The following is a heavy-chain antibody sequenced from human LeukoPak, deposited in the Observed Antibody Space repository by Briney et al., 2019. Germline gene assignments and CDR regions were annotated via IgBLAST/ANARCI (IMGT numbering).Heavy chain of an antibody. J-gene: IGHJ5*02. CDR1: GGSFSSYG. V-gene: IGHV1-69*13. CDR3: ARRPYCSSTTCYNASNWFDP. Sequence: SVKVSCKASGGSFSSYGISWVRQAPGQGLEWMGGVLPIFGITNYAQRFQGRVTITADESRSTAYMELSSLTSDDTAVYYCARRPYCSSTTCYNASNWFDPWGQGTLVTVSS. CDR2: VLPIFGIT. D-gene: IGHD2-2*02.